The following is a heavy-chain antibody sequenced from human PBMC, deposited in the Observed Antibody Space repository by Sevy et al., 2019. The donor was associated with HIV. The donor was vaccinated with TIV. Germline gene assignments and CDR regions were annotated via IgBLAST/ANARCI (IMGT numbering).Heavy chain of an antibody. D-gene: IGHD2-2*01. Sequence: ASVKVSCKASGYTFASYAMNWVRQAPGQGLEWMGWISTDTGNPTCAQGFTGRFVFALHTSVSTAYLQISSLKAEDTAVYYCARGGYCSSTSCYARYYYYGMDVWGQGTTVTVSS. CDR3: ARGGYCSSTSCYARYYYYGMDV. V-gene: IGHV7-4-1*02. CDR1: GYTFASYA. J-gene: IGHJ6*02. CDR2: ISTDTGNP.